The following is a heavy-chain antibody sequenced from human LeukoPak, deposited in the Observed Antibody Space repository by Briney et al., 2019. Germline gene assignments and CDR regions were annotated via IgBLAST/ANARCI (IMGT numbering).Heavy chain of an antibody. Sequence: SETLSLTCAVSGGSISSGGYSWGWIRQPPGKGLEWIGYIYHSGSTYYNPSLKSRVTISVDRSKNQFSLKLSSVTAADTAVYYCARDFYDSSGPLGMDVWGQGTTVTVSS. CDR1: GGSISSGGYS. D-gene: IGHD3-22*01. CDR2: IYHSGST. V-gene: IGHV4-30-2*01. J-gene: IGHJ6*02. CDR3: ARDFYDSSGPLGMDV.